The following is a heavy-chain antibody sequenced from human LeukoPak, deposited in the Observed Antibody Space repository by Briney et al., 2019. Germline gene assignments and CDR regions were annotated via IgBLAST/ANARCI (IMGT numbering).Heavy chain of an antibody. J-gene: IGHJ6*02. CDR2: IYYSGST. D-gene: IGHD3-10*01. Sequence: SPETLSLTCTVSGGSISSSSYYWGWIRQPPGKGLEWIGSIYYSGSTYYNPSLKSRVTIPVDTSKNQFSLKLSSVTAADTAVYYCARLWYYGSGSYYPTMDVWGQGTTVTVSS. CDR1: GGSISSSSYY. V-gene: IGHV4-39*01. CDR3: ARLWYYGSGSYYPTMDV.